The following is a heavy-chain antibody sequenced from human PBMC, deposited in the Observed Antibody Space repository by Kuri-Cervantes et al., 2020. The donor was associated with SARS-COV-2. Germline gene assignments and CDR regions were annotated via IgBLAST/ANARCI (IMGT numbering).Heavy chain of an antibody. CDR1: GFTVSSNY. V-gene: IGHV3-53*01. CDR2: IYSSGTT. CDR3: ARERGLRGWFDP. J-gene: IGHJ5*02. Sequence: GESLKISCAASGFTVSSNYMSWVRQAPGKGLEWVSVIYSSGTTYYADSVKGRFTNSRDNSKNTLYLQMNSLRAEDTAVYYCARERGLRGWFDPWGQGTLVTVSS.